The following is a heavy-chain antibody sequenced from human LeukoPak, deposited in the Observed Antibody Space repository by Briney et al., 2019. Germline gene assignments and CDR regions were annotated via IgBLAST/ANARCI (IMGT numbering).Heavy chain of an antibody. CDR2: IYTSGST. CDR1: GGSISSGSYY. Sequence: TASQTLSLTCTVSGGSISSGSYYWSWIRQPAGKGLEWIGRIYTSGSTNYNPSLKSRVTISVDTSKNQFSLKLSSVTAADTAVYYCARVDYVAFDVWGQGRMVTVSS. CDR3: ARVDYVAFDV. J-gene: IGHJ3*01. D-gene: IGHD4-17*01. V-gene: IGHV4-61*02.